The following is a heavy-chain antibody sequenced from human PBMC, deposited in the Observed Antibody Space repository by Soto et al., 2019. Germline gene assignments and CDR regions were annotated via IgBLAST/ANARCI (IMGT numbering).Heavy chain of an antibody. V-gene: IGHV4-59*01. CDR2: IYYSGST. CDR1: TASIRRYS. D-gene: IGHD4-17*01. Sequence: SGTLSLTWTVPTASIRRYSWIGIRPPPGKGLEWIGYIYYSGSTNYNPSLKSRVTISVDTSKNQFSLKLRSVAAADTAVYYCARGTPDYGDYEPFDYWGQVTLVTVSS. CDR3: ARGTPDYGDYEPFDY. J-gene: IGHJ4*02.